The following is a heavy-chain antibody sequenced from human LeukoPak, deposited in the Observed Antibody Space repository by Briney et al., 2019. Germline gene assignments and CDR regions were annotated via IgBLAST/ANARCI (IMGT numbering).Heavy chain of an antibody. V-gene: IGHV4-34*01. D-gene: IGHD6-13*01. J-gene: IGHJ4*02. CDR2: INHSGST. CDR3: ARVSSSWPYYFDY. Sequence: PSETLSLTCAVYGGSFSGYYWSWIRQPPGKGLEWIGEINHSGSTNYNPSLKSRVTISVDTSKNQFSLKLSSVTAADTAVYYCARVSSSWPYYFDYWGQGTLVTVSS. CDR1: GGSFSGYY.